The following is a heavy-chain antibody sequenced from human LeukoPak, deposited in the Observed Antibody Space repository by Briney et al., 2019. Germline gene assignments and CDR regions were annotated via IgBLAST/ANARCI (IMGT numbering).Heavy chain of an antibody. CDR2: IYYSGTT. Sequence: SQSLSPTCTVSGGSISSGGYYSSWIRQHPGKGLEWIGYIYYSGTTYYNPSLKSRVTISVDTSKNQFSLKLSSVTAADTAVYYCARYRGDLYYYYGMDVWGQGTTVTVSS. CDR3: ARYRGDLYYYYGMDV. V-gene: IGHV4-31*03. CDR1: GGSISSGGYY. D-gene: IGHD3-10*01. J-gene: IGHJ6*02.